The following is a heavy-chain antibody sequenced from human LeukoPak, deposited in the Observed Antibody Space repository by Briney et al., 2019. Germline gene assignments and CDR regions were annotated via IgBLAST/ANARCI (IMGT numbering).Heavy chain of an antibody. Sequence: GGSLRLSCAASGFTFSGYWMSWVRQAPGKGLEWVANIKQDGSEKYYVDSVKGRFTISRDNAKNSLYLQMNSLRAEDTAVYYCARGGKIALAGTRSPQYFQHWGQGTLVTVSS. CDR1: GFTFSGYW. D-gene: IGHD6-19*01. CDR2: IKQDGSEK. CDR3: ARGGKIALAGTRSPQYFQH. V-gene: IGHV3-7*04. J-gene: IGHJ1*01.